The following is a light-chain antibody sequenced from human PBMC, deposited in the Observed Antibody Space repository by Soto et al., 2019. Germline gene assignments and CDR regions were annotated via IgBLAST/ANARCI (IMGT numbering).Light chain of an antibody. V-gene: IGKV1-5*01. J-gene: IGKJ3*01. CDR1: QSISRS. Sequence: DIQMTQSPSTLSASVGGRVTITCRASQSISRSLAWYQQKPGKAPNLLIYDASSLESGVPSRFSGSGFGTEFTLTISSLQPDDFATYYCQQYNSYLLTFGPGTKVDIK. CDR3: QQYNSYLLT. CDR2: DAS.